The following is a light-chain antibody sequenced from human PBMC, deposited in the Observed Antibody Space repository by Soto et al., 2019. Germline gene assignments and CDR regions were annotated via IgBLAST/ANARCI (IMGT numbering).Light chain of an antibody. CDR2: GAS. J-gene: IGKJ2*02. Sequence: EIVLTQSPGTLSLSPGERATLSCRANQSVTSSSLAWYQQKPGRAPRLLIYGASNRATGIPDRFSGSGSGTDFTLTISRLGPEDFAVYFCQQYDSSQCTFGQGTKLEIK. V-gene: IGKV3-20*01. CDR1: QSVTSSS. CDR3: QQYDSSQCT.